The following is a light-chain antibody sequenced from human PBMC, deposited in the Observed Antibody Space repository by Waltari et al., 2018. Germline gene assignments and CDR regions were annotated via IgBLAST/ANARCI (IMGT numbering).Light chain of an antibody. CDR2: DVS. V-gene: IGLV2-11*01. Sequence: QAALTQPPSVSGSTGQSVNIPCTGTSSEIGGYNYVSWYQQHPGKAPKLMIYDVSKRPSGVSDRFSGSKSGNTASLTISGLQAEDEADYYCSSYAGSNTFVFGSGTKLTVL. CDR3: SSYAGSNTFV. J-gene: IGLJ6*01. CDR1: SSEIGGYNY.